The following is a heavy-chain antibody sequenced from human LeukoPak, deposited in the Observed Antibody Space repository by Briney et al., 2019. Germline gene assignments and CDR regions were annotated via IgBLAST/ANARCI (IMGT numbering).Heavy chain of an antibody. J-gene: IGHJ6*03. Sequence: GGSLRLSCAGSGFSVSDNGMSWVRQAPGKGLEWVSGIVGGDGGTYYADSVKGRFIISRDNSKNTLYVQMNSLRAEDTAVYYCARGALYYMDVWGKGTTVTISS. CDR3: ARGALYYMDV. CDR1: GFSVSDNG. V-gene: IGHV3-23*01. CDR2: IVGGDGGT.